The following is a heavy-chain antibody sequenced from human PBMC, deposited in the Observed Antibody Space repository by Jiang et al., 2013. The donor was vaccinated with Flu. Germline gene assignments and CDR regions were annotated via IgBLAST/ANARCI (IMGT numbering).Heavy chain of an antibody. CDR2: IYYSGST. J-gene: IGHJ4*02. V-gene: IGHV4-30-4*01. CDR1: GGSISSGDYY. D-gene: IGHD4-17*01. Sequence: GLVKPSQTLSLTCTVSGGSISSGDYYWSWVRQPPGKGLEWIGYIYYSGSTYYNPSLKSRVTISVDTSENQFSLKLSSVTAADTAVYFCARVPFSYGDYFGRGYYFDCWGQGTLVTVSS. CDR3: ARVPFSYGDYFGRGYYFDC.